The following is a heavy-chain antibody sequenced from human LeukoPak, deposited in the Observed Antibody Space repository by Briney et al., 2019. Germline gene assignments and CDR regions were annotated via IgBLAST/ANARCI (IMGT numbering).Heavy chain of an antibody. CDR2: IYYSGST. J-gene: IGHJ4*02. Sequence: PSQTLSLTCTVSGGSISSGGYYWSWIRQHPGKGLEWIGYIYYSGSTYYNPSLKSRVTISVDTSKNQFSLKLSSVTAADTAVCYCARASEFWSGYYSGFDYWGQGTLVTVSS. D-gene: IGHD3-3*01. CDR1: GGSISSGGYY. V-gene: IGHV4-31*03. CDR3: ARASEFWSGYYSGFDY.